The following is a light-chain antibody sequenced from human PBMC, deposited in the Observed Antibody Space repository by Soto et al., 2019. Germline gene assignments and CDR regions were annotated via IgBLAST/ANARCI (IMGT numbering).Light chain of an antibody. CDR2: GAS. Sequence: IVLTQSPGTLSLSPGERATLSGRARQSVSSSYLAWYQQKPGQAPRLLIYGASSRATGIPDRFSGSGSGTDFTLTISRLEPEDFAVYYCQQYGSSPWTFGQGTKVDIK. V-gene: IGKV3-20*01. CDR3: QQYGSSPWT. CDR1: QSVSSSY. J-gene: IGKJ1*01.